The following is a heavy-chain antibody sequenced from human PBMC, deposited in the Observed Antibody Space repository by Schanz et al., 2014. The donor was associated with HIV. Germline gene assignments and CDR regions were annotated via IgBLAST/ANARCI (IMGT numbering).Heavy chain of an antibody. CDR1: GGSFGGYY. CDR2: INHSGST. V-gene: IGHV4-34*01. CDR3: ARTPYYFDY. J-gene: IGHJ4*02. Sequence: QVQLQQWGAGLLKPSETLSLTCAVYGGSFGGYYWSWIRQSPGKGLQWIGEINHSGSTNYNPSLKSRVTISVDTSKNQFSLRLNSVTAADTAVYYCARTPYYFDYWGQGTLVTVSS.